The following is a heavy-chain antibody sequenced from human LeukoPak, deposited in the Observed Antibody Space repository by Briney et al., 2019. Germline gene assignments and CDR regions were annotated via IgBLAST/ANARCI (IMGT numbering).Heavy chain of an antibody. V-gene: IGHV3-48*01. D-gene: IGHD3-22*01. Sequence: SGGSLRLSCAASGFTFSNAWMSWVRQAPGKGLEWVSYISSSSSTIYYADSVKGRFTISRDNAKNSLYLQMNSLRAEDTAVYYCARSAVTMIVVDVSRFDPWGQGTLVTVSS. CDR2: ISSSSSTI. CDR1: GFTFSNAW. CDR3: ARSAVTMIVVDVSRFDP. J-gene: IGHJ5*02.